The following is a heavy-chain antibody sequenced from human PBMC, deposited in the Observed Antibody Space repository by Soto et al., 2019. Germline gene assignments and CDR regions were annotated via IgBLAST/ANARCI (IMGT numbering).Heavy chain of an antibody. CDR2: IYYSGST. J-gene: IGHJ4*02. Sequence: SETLSLTCTVSGGSISSSSYYWGWIRQPPGKGLEWIGSIYYSGSTYYNPSLKSRVTISVDTSKNQFSLKLSSVTAADTAVYYCARRLDYYGSGSLDSDYFDYWGQGTLVTVSS. D-gene: IGHD3-10*01. V-gene: IGHV4-39*01. CDR3: ARRLDYYGSGSLDSDYFDY. CDR1: GGSISSSSYY.